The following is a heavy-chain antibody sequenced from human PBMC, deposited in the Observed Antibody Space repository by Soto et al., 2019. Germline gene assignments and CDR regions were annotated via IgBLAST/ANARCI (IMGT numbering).Heavy chain of an antibody. CDR1: GFTFRSYW. CDR2: INSDESST. D-gene: IGHD5-18*01. CDR3: ERDGYTYGYCAMDV. V-gene: IGHV3-74*01. Sequence: EVQLVESGGGLVQPGGSLRLSCAASGFTFRSYWMHWVRQAPGKGLVWVSRINSDESSTNYADSVKGRFTISRDNAKNTLYLQMNSLRAEDTAVYYCERDGYTYGYCAMDVWGQGTTVTVSS. J-gene: IGHJ6*02.